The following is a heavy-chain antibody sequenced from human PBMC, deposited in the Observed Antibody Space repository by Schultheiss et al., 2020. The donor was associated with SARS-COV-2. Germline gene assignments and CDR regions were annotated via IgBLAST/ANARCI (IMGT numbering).Heavy chain of an antibody. CDR2: ISGSGGST. J-gene: IGHJ4*02. D-gene: IGHD2-2*01. CDR3: ASFPVNFQYCSSTSCYLRY. CDR1: GFTFSSYG. Sequence: GGSLRLSCAASGFTFSSYGMHWVRQAPGKGLEWVSAISGSGGSTYYADSVKGRFTISRDNAKNSLYLQMNSLRAEDTAVYYCASFPVNFQYCSSTSCYLRYWGQGTLVTV. V-gene: IGHV3-23*01.